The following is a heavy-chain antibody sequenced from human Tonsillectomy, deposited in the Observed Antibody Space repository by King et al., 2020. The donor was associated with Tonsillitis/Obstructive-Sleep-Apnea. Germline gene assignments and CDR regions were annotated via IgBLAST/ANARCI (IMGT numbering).Heavy chain of an antibody. V-gene: IGHV4-34*01. Sequence: VQLQQWGAGLLKPSETLSLTCAVYGGSFGGYYWSWIRQPPGKGLEWIGKINHSGSTNYNPSLKSRVTISVDTSKNQFSLELSSVTAADTAVYYCARGGGGYDQPPYYYYYYMDVWGKGTTVTVSS. D-gene: IGHD5-12*01. CDR1: GGSFGGYY. CDR3: ARGGGGYDQPPYYYYYYMDV. J-gene: IGHJ6*03. CDR2: INHSGST.